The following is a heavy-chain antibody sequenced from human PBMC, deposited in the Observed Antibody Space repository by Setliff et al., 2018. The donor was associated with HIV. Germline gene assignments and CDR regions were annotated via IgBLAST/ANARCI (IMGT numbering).Heavy chain of an antibody. Sequence: PSETLSLTCAVSGYSISSGYYWGWIRQPPGKGLEWIGNIYHSGSTSYNPSLESRVTMSVDTSKNQFSLRLSSVTAADRAVYYCARSDFWVGYTALYNWFDPWGQGTLVTVSS. V-gene: IGHV4-38-2*01. CDR1: GYSISSGYY. D-gene: IGHD3-3*01. CDR2: IYHSGST. CDR3: ARSDFWVGYTALYNWFDP. J-gene: IGHJ5*02.